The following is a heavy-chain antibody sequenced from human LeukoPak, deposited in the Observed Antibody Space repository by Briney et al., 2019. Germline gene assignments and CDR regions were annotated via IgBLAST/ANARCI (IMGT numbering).Heavy chain of an antibody. Sequence: GESLRISCKGSWYRFKCYWIDLARQMPGKGLEWMGRIDPSDSYTNYSPSFQGHVTISADKSITTAYLQWSSLKASDTAMYYCASLSAPGGYDSGFDYWGQGTLVTVSS. CDR1: WYRFKCYW. CDR3: ASLSAPGGYDSGFDY. CDR2: IDPSDSYT. D-gene: IGHD5-12*01. V-gene: IGHV5-10-1*01. J-gene: IGHJ4*02.